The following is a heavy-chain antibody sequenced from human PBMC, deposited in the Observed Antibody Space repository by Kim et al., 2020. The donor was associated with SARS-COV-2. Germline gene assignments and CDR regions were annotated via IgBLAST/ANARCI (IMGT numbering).Heavy chain of an antibody. V-gene: IGHV3-9*01. CDR1: GFTFDDYA. Sequence: GGSLRLSCAASGFTFDDYAMHWVRQAPGKGLEWVSGISWNSGSIGYADSVKGRFTISRDNAKNSLYLQMNSLRAEDTALYYCAKDMFLVRGWLSYAFDIWGQGTMVTVSS. D-gene: IGHD3-22*01. CDR3: AKDMFLVRGWLSYAFDI. J-gene: IGHJ3*02. CDR2: ISWNSGSI.